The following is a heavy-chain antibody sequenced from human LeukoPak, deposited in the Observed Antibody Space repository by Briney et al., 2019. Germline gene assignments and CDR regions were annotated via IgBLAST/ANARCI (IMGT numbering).Heavy chain of an antibody. J-gene: IGHJ4*02. CDR2: IVVGSGNT. CDR1: GFTFTSSA. V-gene: IGHV1-58*02. Sequence: SVKVSCKASGFTFTSSAMQWVRQARGQRLEWIGWIVVGSGNTNYAQKFQETVTITRDMSTSTAYMELSSLRSEDTAVYYCAASRASSSSEFDYWGQGTLVTVSS. D-gene: IGHD6-6*01. CDR3: AASRASSSSEFDY.